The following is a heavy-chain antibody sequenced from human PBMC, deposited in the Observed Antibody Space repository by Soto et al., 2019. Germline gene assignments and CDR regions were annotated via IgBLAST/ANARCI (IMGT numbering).Heavy chain of an antibody. Sequence: QVQLVESGGGVVQPGRSLRLSCAASGFIFSDYALHWVRQAPDKGLEWVAITSNDGGGQDYADSVKGRFTISRDNSKNTLYLQMNSLRPNDTAVYFCARSPDYYDGAGFNYVEVYFDYWGQGTLVTVSS. CDR1: GFIFSDYA. CDR2: TSNDGGGQ. D-gene: IGHD3-22*01. J-gene: IGHJ4*02. CDR3: ARSPDYYDGAGFNYVEVYFDY. V-gene: IGHV3-30-3*01.